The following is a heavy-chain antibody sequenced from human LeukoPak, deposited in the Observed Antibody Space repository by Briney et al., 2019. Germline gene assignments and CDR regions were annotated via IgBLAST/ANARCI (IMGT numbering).Heavy chain of an antibody. J-gene: IGHJ6*03. CDR1: GGSFSGSYY. D-gene: IGHD3-10*01. CDR3: ARDTMVRGVTQPYYYYYMDV. V-gene: IGHV4-61*02. Sequence: PSETLSLTCAVYGGSFSGSYYWSWIRQPAGKGLEWIGRIYTSGSTNYNPSLKSRVTISVDTSKNQFSLKLSSVTAADTAVYYCARDTMVRGVTQPYYYYYMDVWGKGTTVTISS. CDR2: IYTSGST.